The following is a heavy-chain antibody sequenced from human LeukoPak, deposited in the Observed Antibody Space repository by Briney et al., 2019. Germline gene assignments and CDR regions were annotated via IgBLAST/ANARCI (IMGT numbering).Heavy chain of an antibody. V-gene: IGHV1-46*01. J-gene: IGHJ6*03. CDR2: INPTGGST. CDR3: ARGVRSANMVRGVRYYYYYMDV. CDR1: GYTFTSYY. D-gene: IGHD3-10*01. Sequence: ASVKVSCKASGYTFTSYYMHWVRQAPGQGLEWMGLINPTGGSTGYAQKFQGRVTMTRNTSISTAYMELSSLRSEDTAVYYCARGVRSANMVRGVRYYYYYMDVRGKGTTVTISS.